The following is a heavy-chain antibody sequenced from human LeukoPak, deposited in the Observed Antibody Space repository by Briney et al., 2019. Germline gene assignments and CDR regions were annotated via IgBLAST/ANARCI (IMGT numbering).Heavy chain of an antibody. V-gene: IGHV3-74*01. D-gene: IGHD1-14*01. CDR2: LDSDGTHN. J-gene: IGHJ5*02. Sequence: PGGSLRLSCTASGLNLRDYCTHWARHAPGKGLEWLSSLDSDGTHNIHAHPVEARLTIYRENAKNNLYAQKDSQRAEDKAFYYCVRDPRNSGNWFDLWGQGTLVTVSS. CDR3: VRDPRNSGNWFDL. CDR1: GLNLRDYC.